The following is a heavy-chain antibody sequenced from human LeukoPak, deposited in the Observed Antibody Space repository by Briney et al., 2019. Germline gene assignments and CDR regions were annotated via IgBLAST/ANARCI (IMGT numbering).Heavy chain of an antibody. CDR2: IYYSGST. CDR3: ARVAFYHGMDV. J-gene: IGHJ6*02. Sequence: SETRSLTCTVSGGSISSYYWSWIRQPPGKGLEWIGYIYYSGSTNYNPSLKSRVTISVDTSKNQFSLKLSSVTAADTAVYYCARVAFYHGMDVWGQGTTVTVSS. V-gene: IGHV4-59*01. D-gene: IGHD2/OR15-2a*01. CDR1: GGSISSYY.